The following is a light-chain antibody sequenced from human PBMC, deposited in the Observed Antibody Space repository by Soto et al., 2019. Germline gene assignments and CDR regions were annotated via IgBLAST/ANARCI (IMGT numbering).Light chain of an antibody. Sequence: QAVVTQPTSVFGPPGQRVTISCTGSSSNMWAGYAVHGYQQLPGTAPKLIIYGNSNRPSGVPDRFSGSKSGTSASLAITVLQDEDEDDYYCQSYDISLSGSRVCGGVTKLTVL. J-gene: IGLJ2*01. CDR3: QSYDISLSGSRV. CDR1: SSNMWAGYA. V-gene: IGLV1-40*01. CDR2: GNS.